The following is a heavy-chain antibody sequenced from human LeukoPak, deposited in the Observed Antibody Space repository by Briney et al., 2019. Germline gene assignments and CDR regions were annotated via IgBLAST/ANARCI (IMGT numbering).Heavy chain of an antibody. CDR3: ARGGDYYGSGGYYAFDP. CDR1: GGSISSYY. D-gene: IGHD3-10*01. CDR2: IYYSGST. V-gene: IGHV4-59*01. Sequence: SETLSLTCTVSGGSISSYYWSWIRQPPGKGLEWIGYIYYSGSTNYNPSLKSRVTISVDTSKNQFSLKLSSVTAADTAVYYCARGGDYYGSGGYYAFDPWGQGTLVTVSS. J-gene: IGHJ5*02.